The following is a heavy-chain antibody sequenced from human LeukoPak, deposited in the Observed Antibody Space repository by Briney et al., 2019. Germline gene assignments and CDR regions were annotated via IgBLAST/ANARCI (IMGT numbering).Heavy chain of an antibody. CDR1: GYSISSGYY. CDR2: IYHSGGT. D-gene: IGHD1-7*01. J-gene: IGHJ4*02. V-gene: IGHV4-38-2*01. CDR3: ARKYNWNYLD. Sequence: SETLSLTCAVSGYSISSGYYWGWIRQPPEKGLEWIGNIYHSGGTYYNPSLKSRVTISVDTSKNQFSLKVSSVTAADTAVYYCARKYNWNYLDWGQGTLVTVSS.